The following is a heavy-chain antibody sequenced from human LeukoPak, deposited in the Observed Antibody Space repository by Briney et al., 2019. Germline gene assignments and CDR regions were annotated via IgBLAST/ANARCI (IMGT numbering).Heavy chain of an antibody. J-gene: IGHJ4*02. V-gene: IGHV4-4*07. Sequence: SETLSLTCTVSGGSISNYYWSWIRQPAGKGLEWIGRIYTSGSTNYNPSLKSRVTISIDKSKNQFSLKLTSVTAADTAVYYCARLKQLDIDFWGQGTLVTVSS. CDR2: IYTSGST. CDR1: GGSISNYY. D-gene: IGHD6-6*01. CDR3: ARLKQLDIDF.